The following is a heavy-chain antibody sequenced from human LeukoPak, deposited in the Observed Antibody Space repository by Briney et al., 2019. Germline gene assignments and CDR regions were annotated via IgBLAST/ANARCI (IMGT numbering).Heavy chain of an antibody. J-gene: IGHJ3*02. Sequence: ASVKVSCKASGGTFSSYAINWVRQAPGQGLEWMGRIIPILGITNYAQKFQGRVTITADKSTSTAYMELSSLRSEDTAVYYCAGSLSQKTYYFDSGSNSGAFDIWGQGTMVTVSS. V-gene: IGHV1-69*04. CDR2: IIPILGIT. CDR3: AGSLSQKTYYFDSGSNSGAFDI. CDR1: GGTFSSYA. D-gene: IGHD3-10*01.